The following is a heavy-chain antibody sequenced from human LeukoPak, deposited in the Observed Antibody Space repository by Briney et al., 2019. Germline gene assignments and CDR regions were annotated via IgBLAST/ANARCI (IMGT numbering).Heavy chain of an antibody. CDR3: ARGYSGPVDY. CDR2: IYYSGST. CDR1: GGFISSYY. J-gene: IGHJ4*02. Sequence: SETLSLTCTVSGGFISSYYWSWIRQPPGKGLEWMGYIYYSGSTNYNPSPKRRVTISVDTSKNQCSLKLSSLTAADTAVYYCARGYSGPVDYWGQGTLVTVSS. D-gene: IGHD5-12*01. V-gene: IGHV4-59*01.